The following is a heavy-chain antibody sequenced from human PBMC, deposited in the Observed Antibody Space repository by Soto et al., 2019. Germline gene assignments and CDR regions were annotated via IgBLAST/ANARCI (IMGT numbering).Heavy chain of an antibody. CDR1: GFTFNSYW. CDR2: INQEGSEK. CDR3: ARKGGVVDY. V-gene: IGHV3-7*05. Sequence: EVQLVESGGGLVQPGGSLRLSCAAPGFTFNSYWMSWVRQAPGKGLEWVANINQEGSEKYYVDSVKGRFTISRDNAKNSLDLQMNSLRGEDTAVYYCARKGGVVDYWGQGTLVTVSS. J-gene: IGHJ4*02. D-gene: IGHD2-8*02.